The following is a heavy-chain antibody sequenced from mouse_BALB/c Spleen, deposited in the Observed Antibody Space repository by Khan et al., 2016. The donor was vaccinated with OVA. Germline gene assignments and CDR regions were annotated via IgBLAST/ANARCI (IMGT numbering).Heavy chain of an antibody. V-gene: IGHV9-3-1*01. D-gene: IGHD2-14*01. J-gene: IGHJ4*01. Sequence: QIQLVQSGPELKKPGETVQISCKVSGFSFTNYGMNWVKQAPGKGLKWMGWINIYTGEPTIADVFKGRFALSLETPASTAYLQINMLKKEDTATYFCARVGYNGPMDCWGQGNSVTVYS. CDR3: ARVGYNGPMDC. CDR2: INIYTGEP. CDR1: GFSFTNYG.